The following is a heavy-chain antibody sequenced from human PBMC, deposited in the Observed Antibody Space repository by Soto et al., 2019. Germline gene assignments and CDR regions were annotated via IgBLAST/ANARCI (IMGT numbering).Heavy chain of an antibody. D-gene: IGHD3-9*01. J-gene: IGHJ3*02. CDR2: IDATSNII. Sequence: EVQLVESGGGLVWPRGSLTLSCAASGFAFSSYEMNWVRQAPGKGLEWVSYIDATSNIIHYADSVEGRFTISRDNSKNSLFLQMNCLGAEDTAVYYCARDRWHRDWHPSAFDIWGRGTMVTVSS. CDR1: GFAFSSYE. CDR3: ARDRWHRDWHPSAFDI. V-gene: IGHV3-48*03.